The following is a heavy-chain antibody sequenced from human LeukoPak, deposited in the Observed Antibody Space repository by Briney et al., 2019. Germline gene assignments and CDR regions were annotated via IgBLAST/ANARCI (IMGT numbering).Heavy chain of an antibody. CDR1: GYTFTGYY. CDR3: ARLPDQLVAWFDP. Sequence: ASVKVSCKASGYTFTGYYMHWVRQAPGQGLEWMGWINPNSGGTNYAQKFQGRVTMTRDTSISTAYMELSRLRSDDTAVYYCARLPDQLVAWFDPRGQGTLVTVSS. V-gene: IGHV1-2*02. CDR2: INPNSGGT. D-gene: IGHD6-6*01. J-gene: IGHJ5*02.